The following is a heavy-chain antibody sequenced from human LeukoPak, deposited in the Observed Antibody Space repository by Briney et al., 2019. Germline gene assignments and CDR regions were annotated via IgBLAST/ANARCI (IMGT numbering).Heavy chain of an antibody. Sequence: PSETLSLTCTVSGVSISSGDYYWRWIRQPPGKGLEWIGYIYYSGSTYYNPSLKSRVTISVDTSKNQFSLKLSSVTAADTAVYYCARAEYYYDSSGTLRPYYFDYWGQGTLVTVSS. D-gene: IGHD3-22*01. V-gene: IGHV4-30-4*01. CDR1: GVSISSGDYY. J-gene: IGHJ4*02. CDR2: IYYSGST. CDR3: ARAEYYYDSSGTLRPYYFDY.